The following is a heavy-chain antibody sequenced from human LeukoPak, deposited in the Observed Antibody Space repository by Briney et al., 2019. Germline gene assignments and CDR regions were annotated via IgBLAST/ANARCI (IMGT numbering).Heavy chain of an antibody. CDR3: ASYSAYCGGDCYPAHDAFDI. D-gene: IGHD2-21*02. CDR2: INAGNGNT. Sequence: ASVKVSCKASGYTFTSYAMHWVRQAPGQRLEWMGGINAGNGNTKYSQKFQGRGTIARDTSASTAYMELSSLRSEDTAVYYCASYSAYCGGDCYPAHDAFDIWGQGTMVTVSS. CDR1: GYTFTSYA. V-gene: IGHV1-3*01. J-gene: IGHJ3*02.